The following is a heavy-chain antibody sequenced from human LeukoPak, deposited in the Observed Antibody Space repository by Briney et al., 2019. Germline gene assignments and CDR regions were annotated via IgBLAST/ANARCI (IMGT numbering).Heavy chain of an antibody. Sequence: ASVKVSCKASGYIFSSYYMHWVRQAPGQGLEWMGVINPGANSPTYAQKFQGRVTITADESTSTAYMELSSLRSEDTAVYYCARASSSNSLSVSNWFDPWGQGTLVTVSS. D-gene: IGHD2-2*01. CDR3: ARASSSNSLSVSNWFDP. V-gene: IGHV1-46*01. J-gene: IGHJ5*02. CDR2: INPGANSP. CDR1: GYIFSSYY.